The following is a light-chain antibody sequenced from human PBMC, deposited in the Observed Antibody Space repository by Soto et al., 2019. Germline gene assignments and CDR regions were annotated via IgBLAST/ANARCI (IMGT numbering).Light chain of an antibody. J-gene: IGLJ1*01. Sequence: QSVLTQPPSASGSPGQSVTISCPGTSSDVGGYDYVSWYQQHPGKAPKLMIYEVTIRPSGVSDRFSGSKSGNTASLTISGHQAENDADYYCSSYTRSSTRVFGNGTKVTVL. CDR1: SSDVGGYDY. CDR3: SSYTRSSTRV. CDR2: EVT. V-gene: IGLV2-14*01.